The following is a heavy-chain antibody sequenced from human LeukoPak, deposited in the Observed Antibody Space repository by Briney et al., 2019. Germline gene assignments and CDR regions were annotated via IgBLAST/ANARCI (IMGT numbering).Heavy chain of an antibody. CDR3: ARGGYCSSTSCYGPDWFDP. D-gene: IGHD2-2*01. J-gene: IGHJ5*02. Sequence: SEALSLTCTVSGGSISSYYWSWIRQPPGKGLEWIGYIYYSGSTNYNPSLKSRVTISVDTSKNQFSLKLSSVTAADTAVYYCARGGYCSSTSCYGPDWFDPWGQGTLVTVSS. V-gene: IGHV4-59*01. CDR1: GGSISSYY. CDR2: IYYSGST.